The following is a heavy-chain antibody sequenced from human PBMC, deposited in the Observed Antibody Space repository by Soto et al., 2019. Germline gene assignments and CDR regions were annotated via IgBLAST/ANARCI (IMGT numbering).Heavy chain of an antibody. CDR3: ATTRGIAVGGSFDY. V-gene: IGHV4-39*01. J-gene: IGHJ4*02. CDR1: GGSISSSSSY. D-gene: IGHD6-13*01. Sequence: QLQLQESGPGLVKPSETLSVTCTVSGGSISSSSSYWGWIRQPPGKGLEWIGTIYSGSTYYNPSLKSRVTISVDTSKNQFSLKLSSEAAADTAIYFCATTRGIAVGGSFDYWGQGTLVTVSS. CDR2: IYSGST.